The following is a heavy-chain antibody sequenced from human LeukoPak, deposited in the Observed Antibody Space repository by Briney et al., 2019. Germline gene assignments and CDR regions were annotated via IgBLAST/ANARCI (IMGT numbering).Heavy chain of an antibody. CDR1: RFSVGTNY. V-gene: IGHV3-53*01. D-gene: IGHD4-23*01. CDR3: GGGHDLEFEF. CDR2: IYAGGNT. J-gene: IGHJ5*01. Sequence: SGGSLRLSCAASRFSVGTNYMTWVRQAPGKGLEWVSMIYAGGNTYYRDSVKGRFTISRDSSKNTVFLHMSGLRDDDTAVYYCGGGHDLEFEFWGQGTLVTVSS.